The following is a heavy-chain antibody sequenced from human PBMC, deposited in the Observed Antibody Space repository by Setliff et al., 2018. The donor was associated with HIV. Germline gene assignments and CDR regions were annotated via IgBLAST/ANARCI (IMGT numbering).Heavy chain of an antibody. CDR3: ARTLSTETHDAFDI. CDR1: GGSFSSFA. J-gene: IGHJ3*02. CDR2: IIPVSGTT. Sequence: SVKVSCKVSGGSFSSFAISWVRQAPGHGLEWMGGIIPVSGTTNYAQKFQGRVTITADKSTSTAYMELSSLRSEDTAMYYCARTLSTETHDAFDIWGQGTMVTVSS. D-gene: IGHD4-4*01. V-gene: IGHV1-69*06.